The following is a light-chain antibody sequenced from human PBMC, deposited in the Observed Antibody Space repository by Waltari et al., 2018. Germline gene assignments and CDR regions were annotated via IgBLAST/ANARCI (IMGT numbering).Light chain of an antibody. CDR3: QQSYSTPYT. J-gene: IGKJ2*01. Sequence: DIQMTQSPSSLSAPVGDRVTITCRASQSMSSYLNWYQQKPGKAPKLLIYAASSLQSGVPSRFSGSGSGTDFTLTISSLQPEDFATYYCQQSYSTPYTFGQGTKLEIK. CDR1: QSMSSY. V-gene: IGKV1-39*01. CDR2: AAS.